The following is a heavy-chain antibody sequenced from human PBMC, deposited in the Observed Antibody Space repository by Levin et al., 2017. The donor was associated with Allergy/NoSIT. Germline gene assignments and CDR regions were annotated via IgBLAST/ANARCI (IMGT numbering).Heavy chain of an antibody. CDR3: AKATAKYDILTGYAY. CDR2: ISYDGSNK. V-gene: IGHV3-30*18. CDR1: GFTFSSYG. D-gene: IGHD3-9*01. Sequence: GGSLRLSCAASGFTFSSYGMHWVRQAPGKGLEWVAVISYDGSNKYYADSVKGRFTISRDNSKNTLYLQMNSLRAEDTAVYYCAKATAKYDILTGYAYWGQGTLVTVSS. J-gene: IGHJ4*02.